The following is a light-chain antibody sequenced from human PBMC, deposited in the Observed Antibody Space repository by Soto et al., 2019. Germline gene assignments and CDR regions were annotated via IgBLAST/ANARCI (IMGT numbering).Light chain of an antibody. CDR3: QQYGSSPT. CDR1: QSVSSNY. V-gene: IGKV3-20*01. Sequence: EIVLTQSPGTLSLSPGERATLSCRSSQSVSSNYLAWYQQKPDQAPRLVIYDVSGRATGIPDRFSGSGSGTDFTLTISRLEPEDFAVYYCQQYGSSPTCGQGPKVEIQ. CDR2: DVS. J-gene: IGKJ1*01.